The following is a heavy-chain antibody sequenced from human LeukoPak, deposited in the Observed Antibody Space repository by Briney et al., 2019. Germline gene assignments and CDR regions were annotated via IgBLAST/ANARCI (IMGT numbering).Heavy chain of an antibody. J-gene: IGHJ6*02. CDR1: GYTFTSYY. V-gene: IGHV1-46*01. D-gene: IGHD2-2*01. CDR3: ARDTTYCSSTSCYGYYYYYYGMDV. CDR2: INPSDGST. Sequence: ASVKVSCKASGYTFTSYYMHWVRQAPGQGLEWMGIINPSDGSTSYAQKFQGRVTMTRNTSTSTVYMVLSSLRSEDTAVYYCARDTTYCSSTSCYGYYYYYYGMDVWGQGTTVTVSS.